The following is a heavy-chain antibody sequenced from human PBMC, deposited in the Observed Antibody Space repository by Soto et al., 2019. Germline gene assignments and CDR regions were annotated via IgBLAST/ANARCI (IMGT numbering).Heavy chain of an antibody. D-gene: IGHD3-22*01. J-gene: IGHJ6*02. Sequence: QVQLVESGGGVVQPGRSLRLSCAASGFTFSSYGMHWVRQAPGKGLEWVAVIWYDGSNKYYADSVKGRFTISRDNSNNTLYLQMNSRRAEDTAVYYCARDLTPNYDSSGYYYYYGMDVWGQGTTVTVSS. CDR1: GFTFSSYG. V-gene: IGHV3-33*01. CDR3: ARDLTPNYDSSGYYYYYGMDV. CDR2: IWYDGSNK.